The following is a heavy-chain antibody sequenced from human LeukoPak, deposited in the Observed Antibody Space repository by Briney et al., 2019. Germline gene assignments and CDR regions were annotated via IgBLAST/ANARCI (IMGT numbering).Heavy chain of an antibody. J-gene: IGHJ6*04. CDR3: ARGRGGSSWYSWRYGMDV. Sequence: SETLSLTCAVYGGSFSGYYWSWIRQPPGKGLEWIGEINHSGSTNYNPSLESRVTISVDTSKNQFSLKLSSVTTADTAVYYCARGRGGSSWYSWRYGMDVWGKGTTVTVSS. V-gene: IGHV4-34*01. CDR2: INHSGST. CDR1: GGSFSGYY. D-gene: IGHD6-13*01.